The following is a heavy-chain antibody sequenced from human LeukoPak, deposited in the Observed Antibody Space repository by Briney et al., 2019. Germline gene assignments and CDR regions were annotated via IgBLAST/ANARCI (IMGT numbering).Heavy chain of an antibody. CDR2: IYYSGST. D-gene: IGHD3-3*01. CDR3: ARQYDFWSGYPPVDY. V-gene: IGHV4-39*01. CDR1: GGSISSSSYY. J-gene: IGHJ4*02. Sequence: SETLSLTCTVSGGSISSSSYYLCWIRQPPATGLEWLGSIYYSGSTYYNPSLKSRVTISVDTSKNQFSLKLSSVTAADTAVYYCARQYDFWSGYPPVDYWGQGTLVTVSS.